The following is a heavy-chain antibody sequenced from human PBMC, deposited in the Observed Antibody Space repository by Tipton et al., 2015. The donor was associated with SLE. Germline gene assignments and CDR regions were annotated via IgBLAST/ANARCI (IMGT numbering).Heavy chain of an antibody. CDR3: ARVPAVYYYYMDV. Sequence: GLVKPSETLSLTCTVSGDSISTYYWNWIRQSPGKGLEWIGNIYYVGSTNYNPSFKGRVTISVDTSKNQFSLKLSSVTAADTAVYYCARVPAVYYYYMDVWGKGTTVTVSS. D-gene: IGHD2-2*01. CDR2: IYYVGST. V-gene: IGHV4-59*01. CDR1: GDSISTYY. J-gene: IGHJ6*03.